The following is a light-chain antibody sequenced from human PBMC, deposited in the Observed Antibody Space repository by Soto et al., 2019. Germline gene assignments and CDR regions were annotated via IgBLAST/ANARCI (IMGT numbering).Light chain of an antibody. CDR2: DVS. Sequence: QSALTQPRSVSGSPGQSVTISCTGTSSDVGGYNYVSWYQQHPGNAPKLMIYDVSKRPSGVPDRFSGSKSGNTASLTISGLQAEDEADYYCCSYAGSYTLVFGTGTKVTVL. CDR1: SSDVGGYNY. CDR3: CSYAGSYTLV. V-gene: IGLV2-11*01. J-gene: IGLJ1*01.